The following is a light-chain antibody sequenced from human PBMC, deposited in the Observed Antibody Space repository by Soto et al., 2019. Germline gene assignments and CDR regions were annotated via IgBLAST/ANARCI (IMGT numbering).Light chain of an antibody. CDR2: DAS. V-gene: IGKV3-11*01. CDR1: QSVSSY. Sequence: EIVLTQSPASLSLSPGERATLSCRASQSVSSYLAWYQQKPGQAPRLLIYDASNRATGIPARFSGSGSGTEFTLTISSLQSEDFAVYYCQQYNNWSTFGQGTRLEIK. CDR3: QQYNNWST. J-gene: IGKJ5*01.